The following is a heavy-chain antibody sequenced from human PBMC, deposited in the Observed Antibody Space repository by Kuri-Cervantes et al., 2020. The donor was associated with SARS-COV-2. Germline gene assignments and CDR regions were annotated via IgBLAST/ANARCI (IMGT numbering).Heavy chain of an antibody. CDR1: GYTFTSYD. V-gene: IGHV1-8*01. Sequence: SVKVSCKASGYTFTSYDINWVRQATGQGLEWMGWMNPNSGNTGYAQKFQGRVTMNRNTSISTAYMELSSLRAEDTAVYYCARVGVQGHSSSWSYYYYMDVWGKGTMVTVSS. J-gene: IGHJ6*03. D-gene: IGHD6-13*01. CDR2: MNPNSGNT. CDR3: ARVGVQGHSSSWSYYYYMDV.